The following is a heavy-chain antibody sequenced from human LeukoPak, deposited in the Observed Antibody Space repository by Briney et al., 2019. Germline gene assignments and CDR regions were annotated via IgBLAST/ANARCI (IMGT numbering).Heavy chain of an antibody. CDR3: ARARTHSSARPYYFDY. D-gene: IGHD6-6*01. V-gene: IGHV1-69*05. CDR2: IIPIFGTA. CDR1: GGTFSSYA. J-gene: IGHJ4*02. Sequence: GASVKVSCKASGGTFSSYAISWVRQAPGQGLEWMGGIIPIFGTANYAQKFQGRVTITTDESTSTAYMELSSLRSEDTAVYYCARARTHSSARPYYFDYWGQGTLVTVSS.